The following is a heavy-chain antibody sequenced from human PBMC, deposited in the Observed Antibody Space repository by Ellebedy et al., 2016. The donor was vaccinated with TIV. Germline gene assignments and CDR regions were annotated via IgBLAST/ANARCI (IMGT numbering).Heavy chain of an antibody. V-gene: IGHV1-46*04. CDR3: AADYGDYVIED. Sequence: AASVKVSCKASGYAFTSYYMHWVRQAPGQGLEWMGIINPSGGSTSYAQKLQGRVTMTRDTSTSTVYMELSSLRSEDTAVYYCAADYGDYVIEDWGQGTLVTVSS. D-gene: IGHD4-17*01. J-gene: IGHJ4*02. CDR1: GYAFTSYY. CDR2: INPSGGST.